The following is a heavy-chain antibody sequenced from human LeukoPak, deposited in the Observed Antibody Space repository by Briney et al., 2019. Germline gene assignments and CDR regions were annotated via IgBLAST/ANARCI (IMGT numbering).Heavy chain of an antibody. V-gene: IGHV3-30*18. CDR3: AKDLGSGWYLFDY. CDR2: ISYDGSNK. CDR1: GFTFSSHG. Sequence: GGSLRLSCAASGFTFSSHGMHWVRQAPGKGLEWVAVISYDGSNKYYADSVKGRFTISRDNSKNTLYLQMNSLRAEDTAVYYCAKDLGSGWYLFDYWGQGTLVTVSS. J-gene: IGHJ4*02. D-gene: IGHD6-19*01.